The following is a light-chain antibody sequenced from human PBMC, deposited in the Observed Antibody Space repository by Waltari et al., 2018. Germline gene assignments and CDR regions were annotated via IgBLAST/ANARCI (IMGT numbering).Light chain of an antibody. CDR1: QGVGKY. Sequence: EIVLTQSPGTLPSSPGERATLYSRASQGVGKYLAWYQQRPGQAPTLLLYHTSIRATGIPDRFSVSGYGTDFSLTISRLEPEDFAVYYCQKYDFLPATFGQGTTVEIK. V-gene: IGKV3-20*01. CDR3: QKYDFLPAT. J-gene: IGKJ1*01. CDR2: HTS.